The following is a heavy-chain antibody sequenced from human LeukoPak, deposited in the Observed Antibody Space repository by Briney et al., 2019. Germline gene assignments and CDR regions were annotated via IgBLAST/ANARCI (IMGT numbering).Heavy chain of an antibody. D-gene: IGHD6-19*01. Sequence: PGGSLRLSCAASGFTFSNYWMFWVRHAPGKGLVWVSRIKNDGSITTYADSVKGRFTISRDNAKNTLYLQMNSLRAEDTAVYYCAKVSGYTSGWYVDFDCWGQGSLVTVSS. CDR3: AKVSGYTSGWYVDFDC. CDR2: IKNDGSIT. V-gene: IGHV3-74*01. J-gene: IGHJ4*02. CDR1: GFTFSNYW.